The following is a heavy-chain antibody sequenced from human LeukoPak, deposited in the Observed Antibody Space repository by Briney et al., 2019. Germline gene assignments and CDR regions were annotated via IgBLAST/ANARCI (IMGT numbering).Heavy chain of an antibody. Sequence: SQTLSLTCTVSGGSITSDTYYWNWIRQPAGKGLEWIGHISNTGSTNYNPSLKSRVTISIDTSKNQFSLKLSSVTAADTAVYYCARDLFVVTRRDAFDIWGQGTMVTASS. D-gene: IGHD2-2*01. V-gene: IGHV4-61*09. CDR3: ARDLFVVTRRDAFDI. CDR1: GGSITSDTYY. J-gene: IGHJ3*02. CDR2: ISNTGST.